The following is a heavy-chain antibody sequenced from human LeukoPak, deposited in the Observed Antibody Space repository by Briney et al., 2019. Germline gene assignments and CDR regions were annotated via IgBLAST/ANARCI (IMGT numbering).Heavy chain of an antibody. Sequence: GGSLRLSCAASGFTFSSYSMNWVRQAPGKGLEWVSSISSSSSYIYYADSVKGRFTISRDNAKNSLYLQMNSLRAEDTAVYYCARDTRGYSYGSYYMDVWGKGTTVTVSS. CDR3: ARDTRGYSYGSYYMDV. V-gene: IGHV3-21*01. CDR1: GFTFSSYS. J-gene: IGHJ6*03. D-gene: IGHD5-18*01. CDR2: ISSSSSYI.